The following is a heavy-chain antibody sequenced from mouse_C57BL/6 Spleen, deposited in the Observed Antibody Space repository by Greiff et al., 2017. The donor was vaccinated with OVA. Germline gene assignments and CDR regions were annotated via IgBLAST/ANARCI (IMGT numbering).Heavy chain of an antibody. CDR3: ARLGQGYAMDY. Sequence: VQLQQSGPELVKPGASVKISCKASGYAFSSSWMNWVKQRPGQGLEWIGRIYPGDGDTNYNGKFKGKATLTADKSSSTAYMQLSSLTSEDSAVYCCARLGQGYAMDYWGQGTSVTVSS. D-gene: IGHD3-3*01. CDR1: GYAFSSSW. V-gene: IGHV1-82*01. J-gene: IGHJ4*01. CDR2: IYPGDGDT.